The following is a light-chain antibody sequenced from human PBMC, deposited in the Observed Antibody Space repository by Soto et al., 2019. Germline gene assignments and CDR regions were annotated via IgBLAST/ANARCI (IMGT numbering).Light chain of an antibody. CDR3: CSYTSSSTPYV. J-gene: IGLJ1*01. CDR2: EVS. CDR1: SSDVGGYNY. V-gene: IGLV2-14*01. Sequence: QSALTQPASVSGSPGQSITISCTGTSSDVGGYNYVSWYQQHPGKAPKLMIYEVSNRPSGVSNRFSGSKSGNTASLTISGLQAEDEADYYCCSYTSSSTPYVFGTGTKLIVL.